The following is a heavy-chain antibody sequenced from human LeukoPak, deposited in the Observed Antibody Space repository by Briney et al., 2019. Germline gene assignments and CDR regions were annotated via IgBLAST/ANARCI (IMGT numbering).Heavy chain of an antibody. CDR3: AKVFFSGSYYAASDY. CDR1: GFTFSTYG. D-gene: IGHD1-26*01. Sequence: GGSLRLSCAASGFTFSTYGMHWVRQAPGRGLEWVAVISYDGSNTYYADSVKGRFTISRDNSKNTLYLQMNSLRAEDTAVYYCAKVFFSGSYYAASDYCGQGSLVTVSS. CDR2: ISYDGSNT. J-gene: IGHJ4*02. V-gene: IGHV3-30*18.